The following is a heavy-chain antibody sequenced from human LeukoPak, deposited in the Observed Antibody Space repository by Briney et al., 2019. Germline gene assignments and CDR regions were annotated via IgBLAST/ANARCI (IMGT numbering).Heavy chain of an antibody. Sequence: GGSLRLSCAASGFTFSSYAMHWVRQAPGKGLEWVAVISYDGSNKYYADSVKGRFTISRDNSKNTLYLQMNSLRGEDTAVYYCAKYRQWLLRDPLFDYWGQGTLVTVSS. J-gene: IGHJ4*02. CDR3: AKYRQWLLRDPLFDY. CDR1: GFTFSSYA. D-gene: IGHD5-12*01. V-gene: IGHV3-30-3*02. CDR2: ISYDGSNK.